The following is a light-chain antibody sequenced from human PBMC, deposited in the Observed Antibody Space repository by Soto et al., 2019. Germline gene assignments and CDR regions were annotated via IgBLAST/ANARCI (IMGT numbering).Light chain of an antibody. J-gene: IGLJ1*01. V-gene: IGLV1-40*01. CDR1: SANIGAGHD. Sequence: QSVLTQPPSVSGAPGQRVTISCTGSSANIGAGHDVHWYQQLPGTAPKLIIYGDSNRPSGVPDRFSGSKSGASASLAITGLQAEDEAEYHGLSYDSDMSSPSYVFGTGTKVTVL. CDR2: GDS. CDR3: LSYDSDMSSPSYV.